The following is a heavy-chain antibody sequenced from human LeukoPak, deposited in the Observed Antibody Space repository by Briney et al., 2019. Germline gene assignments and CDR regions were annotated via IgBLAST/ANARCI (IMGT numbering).Heavy chain of an antibody. CDR3: ARAHYGSGSYGLDY. CDR2: IYSGGST. V-gene: IGHV3-53*01. Sequence: GGSLRLSCAASGFTVISNYMSWVRQAPGKGLEWVSVIYSGGSTYYADSVKGRSTISRDNSKNTLYLQMNSLRAEDTAVYYCARAHYGSGSYGLDYWGQGTLVTVSS. J-gene: IGHJ4*02. CDR1: GFTVISNY. D-gene: IGHD3-10*01.